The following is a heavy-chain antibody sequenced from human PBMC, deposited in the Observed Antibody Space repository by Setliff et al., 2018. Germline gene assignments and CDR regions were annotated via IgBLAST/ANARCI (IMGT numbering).Heavy chain of an antibody. D-gene: IGHD6-19*01. J-gene: IGHJ3*02. V-gene: IGHV1-18*01. CDR3: ARRPIALAGYRKGAFDI. CDR1: GNSFSSFS. CDR2: VSTYNGDT. Sequence: GASVKVSCKASGNSFSSFSITWVRQAPGQGLEWTGWVSTYNGDTKYAQNFRGRVTMTTDMSTSTVYMELRTLRSDDTAVYFCARRPIALAGYRKGAFDIWGQGTMVTVSS.